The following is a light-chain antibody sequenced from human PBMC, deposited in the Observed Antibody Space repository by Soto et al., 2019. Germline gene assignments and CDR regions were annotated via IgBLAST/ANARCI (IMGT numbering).Light chain of an antibody. Sequence: QLVLTQSSSASASLGSSVKLTCTLSSGHRSYIIAWHQQQPGKAPRYLMKLETSGSYNKGSGVPDRFSGSGSGADRYLTISNLQFEDEADYYCETWDSNTRVFGGGTKVTVL. V-gene: IGLV4-60*02. CDR1: SGHRSYI. J-gene: IGLJ3*02. CDR3: ETWDSNTRV. CDR2: LETSGSY.